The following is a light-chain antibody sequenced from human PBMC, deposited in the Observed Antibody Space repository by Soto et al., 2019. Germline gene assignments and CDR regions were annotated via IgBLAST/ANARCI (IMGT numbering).Light chain of an antibody. CDR2: GAS. CDR3: QQYHNWPLT. V-gene: IGKV3D-15*01. CDR1: QSVSSN. Sequence: EIVMTQSPATLSVSPGERATLSCRASQSVSSNLAWYQQKPGQAPRLLIYGASTRATGIPARFSGSGSGTDFTLTISSLQSEDVAVYYCQQYHNWPLTFGGGTKVEIK. J-gene: IGKJ4*01.